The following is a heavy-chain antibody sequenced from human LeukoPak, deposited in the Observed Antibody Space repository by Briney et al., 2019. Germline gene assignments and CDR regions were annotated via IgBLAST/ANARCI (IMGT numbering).Heavy chain of an antibody. V-gene: IGHV3-23*01. J-gene: IGHJ4*02. D-gene: IGHD1-26*01. Sequence: PGGSLRLSCAASGFTFSSYSMNWVRQAPGKGLEWVSAISGSGGSTYYADSVKGRFTISRDNSKNTLYLQMNSLRAEDTAVYYCAKDRYSGSYFHFDYWGQGTLVTVSS. CDR2: ISGSGGST. CDR3: AKDRYSGSYFHFDY. CDR1: GFTFSSYS.